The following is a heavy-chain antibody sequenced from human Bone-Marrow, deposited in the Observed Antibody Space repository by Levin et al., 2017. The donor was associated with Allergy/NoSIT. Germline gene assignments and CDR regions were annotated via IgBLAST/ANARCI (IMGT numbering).Heavy chain of an antibody. CDR1: GFTFTTYA. CDR3: ARDSVEVVEPAPDDNNQPSLLMDV. J-gene: IGHJ6*02. V-gene: IGHV3-33*01. Sequence: GESLKISCATSGFTFTTYAMHWVRQAPGKGLEWMAVIWYDGSNEYYADSVRGRFTISRDNSKNTLYLQMNSLRAEDTAVYLCARDSVEVVEPAPDDNNQPSLLMDVWGQGTTVIVSS. D-gene: IGHD3-22*01. CDR2: IWYDGSNE.